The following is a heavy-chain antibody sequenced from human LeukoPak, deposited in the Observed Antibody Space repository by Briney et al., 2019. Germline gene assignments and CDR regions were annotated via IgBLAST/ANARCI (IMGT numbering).Heavy chain of an antibody. CDR3: ARSIAAGPNWFDP. J-gene: IGHJ5*02. V-gene: IGHV1-8*01. CDR2: MNPNSGNT. CDR1: GYTFTSYD. D-gene: IGHD6-13*01. Sequence: GASVKVSCKASGYTFTSYDINWVRQATGQGLEWMGWMNPNSGNTGYAQKFQGRVTMTRNTSISTAYTELSSLRSEDTAVYYCARSIAAGPNWFDPWGQGTLVTVSS.